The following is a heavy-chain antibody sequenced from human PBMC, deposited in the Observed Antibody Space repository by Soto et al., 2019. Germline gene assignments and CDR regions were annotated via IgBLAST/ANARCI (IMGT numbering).Heavy chain of an antibody. Sequence: RASVKVSCKASGYTFTDYFIHWVRQAPGQGFEWMGWINPNSRGTNYAPKFQGRVTMTRDTSNSTAYMELRGLRSDDTAVYHCARVKLKAGNWFDTWGQGTLVTVSS. D-gene: IGHD6-6*01. CDR2: INPNSRGT. CDR3: ARVKLKAGNWFDT. J-gene: IGHJ5*02. CDR1: GYTFTDYF. V-gene: IGHV1-2*02.